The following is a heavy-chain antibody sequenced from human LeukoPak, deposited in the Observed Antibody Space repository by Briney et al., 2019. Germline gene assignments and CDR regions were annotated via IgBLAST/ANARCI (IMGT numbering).Heavy chain of an antibody. Sequence: GGSLRLSCAASGFTFSSYNMNWVRQAPGKGPEWVSYISYGSSSIYYADSVKGRFTISRDNAKTSLYLQLNSLRAEDTAVYYCARATPSGSYWFDYWGQGTLVTVSS. D-gene: IGHD3-10*01. J-gene: IGHJ4*02. CDR1: GFTFSSYN. V-gene: IGHV3-48*01. CDR2: ISYGSSSI. CDR3: ARATPSGSYWFDY.